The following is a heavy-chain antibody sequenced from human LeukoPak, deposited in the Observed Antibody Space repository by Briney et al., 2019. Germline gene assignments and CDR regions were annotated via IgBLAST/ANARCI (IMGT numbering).Heavy chain of an antibody. D-gene: IGHD6-13*01. CDR3: ARLRPSSSWYGTPEFDY. Sequence: SETLSLTCTVSGGSISSYYWSWIRQPPGKGLEWIGYIYYSGSTNYNPSLKSRVTISVDTSKNQFSLKLSSVTAADTAVYYCARLRPSSSWYGTPEFDYWGQGTLVTVSS. J-gene: IGHJ4*02. CDR2: IYYSGST. V-gene: IGHV4-59*01. CDR1: GGSISSYY.